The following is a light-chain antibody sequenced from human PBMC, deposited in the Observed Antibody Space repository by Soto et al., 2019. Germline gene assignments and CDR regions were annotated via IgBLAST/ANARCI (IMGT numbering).Light chain of an antibody. CDR1: QSVSSY. Sequence: EIVLTQSPGTLSLSPGERATLSCRASQSVSSYLAWYQQKPGQAPSLLIYGVSTRATAISDRFSGSGSGTDFSLTISRLDPEDFAVYFCQQYGGSPWTFGQGTKVEIK. J-gene: IGKJ1*01. V-gene: IGKV3-20*01. CDR3: QQYGGSPWT. CDR2: GVS.